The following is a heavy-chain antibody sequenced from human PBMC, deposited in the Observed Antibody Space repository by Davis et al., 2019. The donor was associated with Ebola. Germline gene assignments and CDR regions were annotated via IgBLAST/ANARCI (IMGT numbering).Heavy chain of an antibody. CDR1: GGSISSYY. J-gene: IGHJ4*02. Sequence: GSLRLSCTVSGGSISSYYWSWIRQPPGKGLEWIGYIYYSGSTNYNPSLKSRVTISVDTSKNQFSLKLSSVTAADTAVYYCARGRRYSGSQRFWYWGQGTLVTVSS. V-gene: IGHV4-59*12. CDR3: ARGRRYSGSQRFWY. D-gene: IGHD1-26*01. CDR2: IYYSGST.